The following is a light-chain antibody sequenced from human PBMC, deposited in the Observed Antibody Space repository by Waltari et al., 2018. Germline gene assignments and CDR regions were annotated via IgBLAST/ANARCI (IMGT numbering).Light chain of an antibody. CDR2: GTS. CDR3: QHYVRLPAT. Sequence: ATLSGRASQSVSRALAWYQQKPGQAPRLLIYGTSNRATGIPDRFSGSGSGTDFSLTISRLEPEDVAVYFCQHYVRLPATFGQGTKVEIK. J-gene: IGKJ1*01. V-gene: IGKV3-20*01. CDR1: QSVSRA.